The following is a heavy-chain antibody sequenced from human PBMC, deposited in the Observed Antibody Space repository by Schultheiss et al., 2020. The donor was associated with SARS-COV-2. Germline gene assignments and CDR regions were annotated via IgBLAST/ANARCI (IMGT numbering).Heavy chain of an antibody. CDR3: ARRVATGPAPFDS. CDR1: AFTFSDYY. V-gene: IGHV3-11*06. J-gene: IGHJ4*02. CDR2: ISSVSTYT. D-gene: IGHD5-12*01. Sequence: GGSLRLSCVGSAFTFSDYYMTWIRQAPGKGLEWVSYISSVSTYTNYADSVKGRFTISRDNSKNTLYLQMDSLRVEDTAVYYCARRVATGPAPFDSWGQGTLVTVSS.